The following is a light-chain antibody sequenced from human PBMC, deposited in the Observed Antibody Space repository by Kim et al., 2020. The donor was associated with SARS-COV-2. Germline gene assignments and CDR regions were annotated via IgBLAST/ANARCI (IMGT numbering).Light chain of an antibody. CDR2: DND. Sequence: GQRVNISCTGSNSNIGAGDDIHWDQHLQGAAPSLLIYDNDIRPSGGPDRFSGSESDCSAALAITGFQAEDGADYYCQCYGRSLIFVFGTGTKVTVL. V-gene: IGLV1-40*01. CDR3: QCYGRSLIFV. J-gene: IGLJ1*01. CDR1: NSNIGAGDD.